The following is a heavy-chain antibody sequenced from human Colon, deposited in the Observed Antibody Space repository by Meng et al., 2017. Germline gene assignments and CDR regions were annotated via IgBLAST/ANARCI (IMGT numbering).Heavy chain of an antibody. V-gene: IGHV1-8*01. J-gene: IGHJ5*01. CDR3: ARTAMLDS. D-gene: IGHD2-2*01. CDR1: GYIFTSSD. Sequence: QVQLVQSGAEVRKPGASVKVTCKASGYIFTSSDINWVRQATGRGLEWLGWMNPNNGNTGSAQKFQGRVSMTRDTSIGTAYMELSGLTSDDTAVYYCARTAMLDSWGQGTLVTVSS. CDR2: MNPNNGNT.